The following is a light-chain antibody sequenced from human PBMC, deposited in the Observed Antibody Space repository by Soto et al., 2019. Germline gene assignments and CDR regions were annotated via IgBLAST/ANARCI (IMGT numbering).Light chain of an antibody. CDR1: SSNIGAGCE. Sequence: VLTQPPSVSGAPGQRVTISCTGCSSNIGAGCEVHWYQHLPGKAPKLLIYGNTNRPSGVPDRFSGSKSGTSASLAITGLQAEDEADYYCQSYDSSLSASYVFG. J-gene: IGLJ1*01. V-gene: IGLV1-40*01. CDR2: GNT. CDR3: QSYDSSLSASYV.